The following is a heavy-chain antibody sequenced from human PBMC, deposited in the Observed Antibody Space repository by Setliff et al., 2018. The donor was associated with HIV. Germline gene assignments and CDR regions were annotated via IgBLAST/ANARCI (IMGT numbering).Heavy chain of an antibody. Sequence: GGSLRLSCAASGFAFSTFDMNWVRQTPEKGLEWVSAVSPSSIVTYYADSVKGRFTVSRDDSKNMLFLQMNSLGPEDTAIYYCAKPTSGLYPRAFDLWGQGTMVT. CDR3: AKPTSGLYPRAFDL. CDR2: VSPSSIVT. V-gene: IGHV3-23*01. J-gene: IGHJ3*01. CDR1: GFAFSTFD. D-gene: IGHD1-26*01.